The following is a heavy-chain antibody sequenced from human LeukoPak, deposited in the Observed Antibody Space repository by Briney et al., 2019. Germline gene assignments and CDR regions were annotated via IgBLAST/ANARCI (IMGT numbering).Heavy chain of an antibody. CDR1: GFTFSSYW. J-gene: IGHJ6*02. CDR3: ARGGGLDV. CDR2: INHNGNVN. Sequence: GGSLRLSCAASGFTFSSYWMNWARQAPGKGLEWVASINHNGNVNYYVDSVKGRFTISRDNAKNSLYLQMRNLRAEDTAVYFCARGGGLDVWGQGATVTVSS. D-gene: IGHD3-16*01. V-gene: IGHV3-7*03.